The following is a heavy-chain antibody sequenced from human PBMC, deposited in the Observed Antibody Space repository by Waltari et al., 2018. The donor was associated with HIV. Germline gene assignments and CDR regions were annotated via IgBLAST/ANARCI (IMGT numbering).Heavy chain of an antibody. D-gene: IGHD5-12*01. Sequence: EVQLVESGGGLVKPGGSLRLSCAASRFTFSSYSMNWVRQAPGKGLEWVSSISSGSVYIYYADSVKGRFTISRDNAKNSLYLQMNSLRAEDTAVYYCARDEAEMATLTASDIWGQGTMVTVSS. CDR1: RFTFSSYS. V-gene: IGHV3-21*01. J-gene: IGHJ3*02. CDR2: ISSGSVYI. CDR3: ARDEAEMATLTASDI.